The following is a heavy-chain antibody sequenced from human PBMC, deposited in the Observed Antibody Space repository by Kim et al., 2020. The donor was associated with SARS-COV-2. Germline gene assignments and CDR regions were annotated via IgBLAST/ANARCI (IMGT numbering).Heavy chain of an antibody. CDR2: ISYDGSNK. Sequence: GGSLRLSCAASGFTFSNYVMHWVRQDPGKGLEWVAVISYDGSNKYYADSVKGRFTISRDNSKNRLYLQTNSLRVEDTAVYYCAREPPKGYRSSWALHELDYWGQGTLVTVSS. V-gene: IGHV3-33*05. J-gene: IGHJ4*02. CDR1: GFTFSNYV. D-gene: IGHD6-13*01. CDR3: AREPPKGYRSSWALHELDY.